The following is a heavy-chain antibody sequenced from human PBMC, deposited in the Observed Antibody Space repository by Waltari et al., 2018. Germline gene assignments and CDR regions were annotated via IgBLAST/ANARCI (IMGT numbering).Heavy chain of an antibody. J-gene: IGHJ6*03. CDR1: GFTFCYYY. Sequence: GKPGGSLRRTSAPSGFTFCYYYMTLSRQSPGKGLEWISYITNRGETVYYSESATLRFTVSRDNTRHSLYLHMTSLRAEATAVYYCARTNEEWLDYSFYSSLDVWGRGPAVTVSS. CDR2: ITNRGETV. CDR3: ARTNEEWLDYSFYSSLDV. V-gene: IGHV3-11*04. D-gene: IGHD5-12*01.